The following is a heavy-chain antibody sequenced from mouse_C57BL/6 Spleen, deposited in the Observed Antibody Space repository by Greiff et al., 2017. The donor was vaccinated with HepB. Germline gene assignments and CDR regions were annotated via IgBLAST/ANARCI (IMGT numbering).Heavy chain of an antibody. V-gene: IGHV14-4*01. CDR3: TTPITTVALDY. J-gene: IGHJ2*01. Sequence: EVQLQQSGAELVRPGASVKLSCTASGFNIKDDYMHWVKQRPEQGLEWIGWIDPENGDTEYASKFQGKATITADTSSNTAYLQLSSLTSEDTAVYYCTTPITTVALDYWGQGTTLTVSS. CDR1: GFNIKDDY. CDR2: IDPENGDT. D-gene: IGHD1-1*01.